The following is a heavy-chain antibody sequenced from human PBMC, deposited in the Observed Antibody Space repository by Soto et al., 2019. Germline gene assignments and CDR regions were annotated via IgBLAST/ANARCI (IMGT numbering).Heavy chain of an antibody. J-gene: IGHJ4*02. CDR2: VIIGSGNT. Sequence: AASVKVPCKTSGFTFTNSAVQWVRQARGQRLEWIGWVIIGSGNTKYLQVLQGRIALTRDTATSTAYMELSGLRSEDTAMYYCAAEIYSAGACCHFDSWGQGSQVTVSS. CDR3: AAEIYSAGACCHFDS. CDR1: GFTFTNSA. V-gene: IGHV1-58*01. D-gene: IGHD6-19*01.